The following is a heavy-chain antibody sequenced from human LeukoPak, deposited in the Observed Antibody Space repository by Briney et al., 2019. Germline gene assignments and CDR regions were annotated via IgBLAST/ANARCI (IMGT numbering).Heavy chain of an antibody. CDR1: GFTFSDYY. CDR3: ARDYNDILTGYYKRGVNWFDP. Sequence: GGSLRLSCAASGFTFSDYYMSWISQAPGKGVEWVSYISRSGSSIYYADSVKGRFTISRDKAKKSLYMKMNRRRDEDTAVYYCARDYNDILTGYYKRGVNWFDPWGQGTLVTVSS. D-gene: IGHD3-9*01. J-gene: IGHJ5*02. CDR2: ISRSGSSI. V-gene: IGHV3-11*01.